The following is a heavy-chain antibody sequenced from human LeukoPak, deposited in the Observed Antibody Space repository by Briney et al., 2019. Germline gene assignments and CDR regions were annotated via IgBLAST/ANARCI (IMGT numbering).Heavy chain of an antibody. CDR2: ISAYNGNT. CDR3: ARDSLVEYFGSYYYYYYGMDV. D-gene: IGHD2/OR15-2a*01. V-gene: IGHV1-18*01. J-gene: IGHJ6*02. CDR1: GYTFTSYG. Sequence: ASVKVSCKASGYTFTSYGISWVRQAPGQGLEWMGWISAYNGNTNYAQKLQGRVTMTTDTSTSTAYMELRSLRSDDTAVYYCARDSLVEYFGSYYYYYYGMDVWGQGTTVTVS.